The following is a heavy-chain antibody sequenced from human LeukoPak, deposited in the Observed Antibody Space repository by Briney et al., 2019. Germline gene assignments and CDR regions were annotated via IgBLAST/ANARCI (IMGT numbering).Heavy chain of an antibody. D-gene: IGHD2-15*01. CDR2: IYHSGST. Sequence: SETLSLTCAVSGGSISSGGYSWSWIRQPPGKGLEWIGYIYHSGSTYYNLSLKSRVTISVDRSKNQFSLKLSSVTAADTAVYYCARGYCSGGSCYWFDPWGQGTLVTVSS. CDR1: GGSISSGGYS. J-gene: IGHJ5*02. V-gene: IGHV4-30-2*01. CDR3: ARGYCSGGSCYWFDP.